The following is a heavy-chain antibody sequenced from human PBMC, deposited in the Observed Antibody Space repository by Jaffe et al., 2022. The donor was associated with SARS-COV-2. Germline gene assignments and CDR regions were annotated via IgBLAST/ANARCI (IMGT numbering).Heavy chain of an antibody. V-gene: IGHV3-9*01. Sequence: EVQLVESGGGLVQPGRSLRLSCAASGFTFDDYAMHWVRQAPGKGLEWVSGISWNSGSIGYADSVKGRFTISRDNAKNSLYLQMNSLRAEDTALYYCAKGLGSGWTITVAFDIWGQGTMVTVSS. J-gene: IGHJ3*02. CDR3: AKGLGSGWTITVAFDI. CDR2: ISWNSGSI. D-gene: IGHD6-19*01. CDR1: GFTFDDYA.